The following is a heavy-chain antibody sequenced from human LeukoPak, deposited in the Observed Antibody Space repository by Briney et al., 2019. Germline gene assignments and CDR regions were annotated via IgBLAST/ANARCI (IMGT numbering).Heavy chain of an antibody. Sequence: GGSLRLSCVASGFIFENFAIHWVRQAPGKGLEWVSIVSFDGTNNFYADSVNGRFTVSRDNSKHTVYLHMNSLRPDDTAVYFCARDRNVIGADFDSWGQGTLVTVSS. CDR2: VSFDGTNN. J-gene: IGHJ5*01. V-gene: IGHV3-30*04. CDR3: ARDRNVIGADFDS. D-gene: IGHD2/OR15-2a*01. CDR1: GFIFENFA.